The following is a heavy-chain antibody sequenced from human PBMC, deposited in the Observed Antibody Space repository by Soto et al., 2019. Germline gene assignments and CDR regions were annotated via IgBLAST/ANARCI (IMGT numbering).Heavy chain of an antibody. Sequence: ASVKVSCKASGDIFTTYDINWVRQATGHGLEWMGWINPNSGNIGYAQRFQGRVTMTRDTAIRTAYMEVSSLRSDDTAVYYYARGRASGSYYLIDLRGKGTWVTVSS. D-gene: IGHD3-10*01. V-gene: IGHV1-8*01. CDR3: ARGRASGSYYLIDL. CDR2: INPNSGNI. J-gene: IGHJ4*02. CDR1: GDIFTTYD.